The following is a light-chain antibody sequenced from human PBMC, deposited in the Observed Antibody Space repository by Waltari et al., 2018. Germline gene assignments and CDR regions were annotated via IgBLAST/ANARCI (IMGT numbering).Light chain of an antibody. CDR1: QGISSY. CDR3: LQHNSYPLT. Sequence: DIKMTQSPSPLSASVGDTVTITCRASQGISSYLNWFQQQPGKAPKLLIYAATTLQSGVPSRFSGSGSGTEFTLTISNLQPEDFAAYSCLQHNSYPLTFGGGTKVEIK. J-gene: IGKJ4*01. V-gene: IGKV1-17*02. CDR2: AAT.